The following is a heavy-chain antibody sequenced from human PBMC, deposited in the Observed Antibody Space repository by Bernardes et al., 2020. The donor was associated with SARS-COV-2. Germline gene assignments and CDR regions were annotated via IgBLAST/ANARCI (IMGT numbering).Heavy chain of an antibody. Sequence: GGSLRVSCAASGFTFSSYAMSWVRQAPGKGLEWVSAISISGDSTYYADSVKGRLTISRDNSKNTLNLQMNSLRAEDTAVYYCAKDQYRYGTSYFDYWGQGTLVTVSS. CDR2: ISISGDST. V-gene: IGHV3-23*01. CDR3: AKDQYRYGTSYFDY. D-gene: IGHD5-18*01. CDR1: GFTFSSYA. J-gene: IGHJ4*02.